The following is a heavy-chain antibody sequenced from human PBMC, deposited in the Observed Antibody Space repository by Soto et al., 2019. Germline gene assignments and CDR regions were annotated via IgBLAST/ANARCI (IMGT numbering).Heavy chain of an antibody. CDR1: GGSFSGYY. V-gene: IGHV4-34*01. CDR3: AIKTKPYGVFDI. CDR2: INHSGST. J-gene: IGHJ3*02. Sequence: PXGTLSLTCAVCGGSFSGYYWSWIRQPPGKGLEWIGEINHSGSTNYNPSLKSRVTISVDTSKNQFSLKLSSVTAADTAVYYCAIKTKPYGVFDIWGQGTMVTVSS. D-gene: IGHD3-10*01.